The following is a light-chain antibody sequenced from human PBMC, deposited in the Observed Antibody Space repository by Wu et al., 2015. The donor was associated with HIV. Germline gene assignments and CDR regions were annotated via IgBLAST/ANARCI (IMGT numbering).Light chain of an antibody. V-gene: IGKV3-20*01. CDR2: GAS. CDR1: QSVGGNF. J-gene: IGKJ1*01. CDR3: QQYGSSPWT. Sequence: ENVLTQSPGTLSLSPGETATLSCRASQSVGGNFLAWYQQKPGQAPRLLTYGASSRATGIPDRFSGSGSGTDFTLTISRLEPEDFAVYYCQQYGSSPWTFGQGTKVEIK.